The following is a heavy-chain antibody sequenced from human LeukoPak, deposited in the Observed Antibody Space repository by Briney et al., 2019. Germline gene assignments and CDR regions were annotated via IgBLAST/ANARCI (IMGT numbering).Heavy chain of an antibody. Sequence: GGSLRLSCAASGFTFSSYWMSWVRQAPGKGLEWVANIKQDGSEKYYVDSVKGRFTISRDNAKNSLYLQMNSLRAEDTAVYYCARDLLRDQYYDSWSGYSSYGMDVWGQGTTVTVSS. D-gene: IGHD3-3*01. CDR1: GFTFSSYW. V-gene: IGHV3-7*01. J-gene: IGHJ6*02. CDR2: IKQDGSEK. CDR3: ARDLLRDQYYDSWSGYSSYGMDV.